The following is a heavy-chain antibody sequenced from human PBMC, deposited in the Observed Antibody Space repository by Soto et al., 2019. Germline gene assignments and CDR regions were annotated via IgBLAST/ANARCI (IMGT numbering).Heavy chain of an antibody. J-gene: IGHJ5*02. CDR1: GYTFTSYD. D-gene: IGHD6-19*01. Sequence: ASVKVSCKASGYTFTSYDINWVRQATGQGLEGMGWMNPNSGNTGYAQKFQGRVTMTRNTSLSTAYMELSSLKSEDTAVYYCARVVAVAGYWFDPWGQGTLVTVSS. V-gene: IGHV1-8*01. CDR2: MNPNSGNT. CDR3: ARVVAVAGYWFDP.